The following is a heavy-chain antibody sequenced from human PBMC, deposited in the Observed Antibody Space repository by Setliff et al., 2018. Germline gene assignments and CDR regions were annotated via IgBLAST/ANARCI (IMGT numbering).Heavy chain of an antibody. CDR3: ARAGPYYDFWSGYYRTMDV. Sequence: SETLSLTCTVSGGSISSGIYYWSWIRQPAGKGLEWIGHIYTSGSTNYNPSLKSRVTISVDTSKNQFSLRLSSVTAADTAVYYCARAGPYYDFWSGYYRTMDVWGKGTTVTAP. CDR1: GGSISSGIYY. J-gene: IGHJ6*03. V-gene: IGHV4-61*09. D-gene: IGHD3-3*01. CDR2: IYTSGST.